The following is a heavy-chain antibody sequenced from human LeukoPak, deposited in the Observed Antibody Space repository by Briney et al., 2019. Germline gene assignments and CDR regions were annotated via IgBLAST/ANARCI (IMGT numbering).Heavy chain of an antibody. CDR1: GFNLDDHG. V-gene: IGHV3-20*04. Sequence: GGSLRLSCAAAGFNLDDHGMSWVRQAPGKGLEWVSSINWNGGSTAYADSVKGRFTISRDNAKNSLYLQMNSLRAEDTALYYCARDLGGAVNYWGQGTLVTVSS. CDR2: INWNGGST. CDR3: ARDLGGAVNY. J-gene: IGHJ4*02. D-gene: IGHD3-16*01.